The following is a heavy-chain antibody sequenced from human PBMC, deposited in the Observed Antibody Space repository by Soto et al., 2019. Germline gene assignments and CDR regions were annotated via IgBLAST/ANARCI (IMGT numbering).Heavy chain of an antibody. CDR2: ISYDGSNK. Sequence: QVQLVESGGGVGQPGRSLRLSCAASGFTFSHYGIHWVRQAPGKGLEWLAVISYDGSNKHYADSVKGRFTVSRDNSKNTLSLQMNSLLDKDTAVYFCARKIGKYQVAIDYWGHGTVVTVSP. D-gene: IGHD2-2*01. CDR1: GFTFSHYG. J-gene: IGHJ4*01. CDR3: ARKIGKYQVAIDY. V-gene: IGHV3-30*03.